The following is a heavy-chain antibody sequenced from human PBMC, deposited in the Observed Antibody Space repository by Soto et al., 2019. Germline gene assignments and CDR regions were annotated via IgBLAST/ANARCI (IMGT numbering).Heavy chain of an antibody. CDR3: ARDVAAADY. Sequence: PSETLSLSCTVSGGSISDHYYIWIRQSPGKGLEYIGYIHNGGSTNYNPSLKSRVTISVDTSKNQFSLKLSSVTAADTAVYYCARDVAAADYWGQGTLVTVSS. D-gene: IGHD6-13*01. CDR1: GGSISDHY. J-gene: IGHJ4*02. CDR2: IHNGGST. V-gene: IGHV4-59*11.